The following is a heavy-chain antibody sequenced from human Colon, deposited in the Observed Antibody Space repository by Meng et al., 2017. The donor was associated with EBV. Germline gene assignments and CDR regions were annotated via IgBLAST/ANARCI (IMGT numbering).Heavy chain of an antibody. CDR3: ARVSSGWDYFDY. CDR1: GGSVSSGGYY. Sequence: QVPLPESGPGLVNPSQTLSLTCTVSGGSVSSGGYYWSWIRQHPGKGLEWFGHIYYSGSTFYNPSLKRRVIISIDTSKNQFSLNLRSVTAADTAVYYCARVSSGWDYFDYWGQGTLVTVSS. D-gene: IGHD6-19*01. V-gene: IGHV4-31*03. J-gene: IGHJ4*02. CDR2: IYYSGST.